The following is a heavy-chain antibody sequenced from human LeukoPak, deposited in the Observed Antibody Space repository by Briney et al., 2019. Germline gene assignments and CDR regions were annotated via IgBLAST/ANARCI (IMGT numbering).Heavy chain of an antibody. CDR3: ARDPGVREPSDY. D-gene: IGHD3-10*01. CDR1: GFTVSSNS. J-gene: IGHJ4*02. Sequence: GGSLRLSCTVSGFTVSSNSMSWVRQAPGKGLEWVSFIYSDNTHYSDSVKGRFTISRDNSKNTLYLQMNSLRAEDTAVYYCARDPGVREPSDYWGQGTLVTVSS. CDR2: IYSDNT. V-gene: IGHV3-53*01.